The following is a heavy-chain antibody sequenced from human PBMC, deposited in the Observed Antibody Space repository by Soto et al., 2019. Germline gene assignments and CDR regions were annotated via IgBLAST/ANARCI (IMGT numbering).Heavy chain of an antibody. J-gene: IGHJ4*02. CDR3: AKDTYSTSWYF. CDR2: ISKSGADT. D-gene: IGHD2-8*01. Sequence: GGSLSLSCAASGFTFIQYALTWVRQAPGKGLEWVSSISKSGADTYYADSVKGRFTISRDNSKNTLYLQMNGLRAEDSALYFCAKDTYSTSWYFWGQGTLVTVSS. V-gene: IGHV3-23*01. CDR1: GFTFIQYA.